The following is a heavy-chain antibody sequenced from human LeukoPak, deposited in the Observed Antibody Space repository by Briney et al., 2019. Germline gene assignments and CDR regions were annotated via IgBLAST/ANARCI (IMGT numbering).Heavy chain of an antibody. J-gene: IGHJ3*02. V-gene: IGHV3-30*18. CDR3: AKRGRKGYSYGSDAFDI. CDR2: ISYDGSNK. Sequence: GRSLRLSCAASGFTFSSYGMHWVRQAPGKGLEWVAVISYDGSNKYYADSVKGRFTISRDNSKNTLYLQMNSLRAEDTAVYYCAKRGRKGYSYGSDAFDIWGQGTTVTVSS. D-gene: IGHD5-18*01. CDR1: GFTFSSYG.